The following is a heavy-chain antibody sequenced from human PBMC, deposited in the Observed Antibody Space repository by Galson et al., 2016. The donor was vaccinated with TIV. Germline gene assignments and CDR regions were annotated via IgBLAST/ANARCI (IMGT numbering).Heavy chain of an antibody. Sequence: SVKVSCKASGYIFINYYIHWVRQAPGQGLEWLGWFNPDSGATQYAQKFQGRVTMTRDTSITTAYMELGRLISDDKAVYYCARVNWARAFDYWGQGTQVTVSS. CDR1: GYIFINYY. CDR2: FNPDSGAT. J-gene: IGHJ4*02. CDR3: ARVNWARAFDY. V-gene: IGHV1-2*02. D-gene: IGHD7-27*01.